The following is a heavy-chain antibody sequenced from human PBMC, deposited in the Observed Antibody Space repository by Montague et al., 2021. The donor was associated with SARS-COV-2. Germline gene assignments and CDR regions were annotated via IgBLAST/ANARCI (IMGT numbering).Heavy chain of an antibody. Sequence: SETLSLTCAVDGGSFSGYYWNWIRQPPGKGLEWIGEINHSGSTNYNPSLESRVTMSVDTSKNQFSLKLSSVTAADTAVYYCARGARQGYGFRLGSFDSWGQGTLVTVSS. CDR2: INHSGST. CDR1: GGSFSGYY. V-gene: IGHV4-34*01. J-gene: IGHJ4*02. D-gene: IGHD3-10*01. CDR3: ARGARQGYGFRLGSFDS.